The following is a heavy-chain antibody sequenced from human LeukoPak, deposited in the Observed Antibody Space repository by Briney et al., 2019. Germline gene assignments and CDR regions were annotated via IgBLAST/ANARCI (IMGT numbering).Heavy chain of an antibody. J-gene: IGHJ4*02. CDR3: ARASGYDVFDY. CDR1: GFTFSSYA. Sequence: SGGSLRLSCVASGFTFSSYATSWVRQAPGKGLEWVSAISGSGGSTYYADSVKGRFTISRDNSKNTLYLQMNSLRAEDTAVYYCARASGYDVFDYWVQGTLVTVSS. CDR2: ISGSGGST. V-gene: IGHV3-23*01. D-gene: IGHD5-12*01.